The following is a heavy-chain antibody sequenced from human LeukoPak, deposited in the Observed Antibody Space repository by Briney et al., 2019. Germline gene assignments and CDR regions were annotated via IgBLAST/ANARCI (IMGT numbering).Heavy chain of an antibody. J-gene: IGHJ5*02. CDR2: INLNSGDT. CDR1: GYTFTDYY. V-gene: IGHV1-2*02. D-gene: IGHD3-9*01. Sequence: ASVKVSCKAPGYTFTDYYIHWVRQAPGQGLEWMGWINLNSGDTYYAQNFQDRVTMTGDTSISTAYLELSSLRSDDTAVFYCARSYFDVLTNYYMWLAPWGQGTLVTVSS. CDR3: ARSYFDVLTNYYMWLAP.